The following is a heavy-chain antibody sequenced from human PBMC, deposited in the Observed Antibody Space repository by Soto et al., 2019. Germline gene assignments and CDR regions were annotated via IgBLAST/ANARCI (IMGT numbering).Heavy chain of an antibody. CDR3: AAVRGQVGSLSFDY. J-gene: IGHJ4*02. CDR2: VEIENDER. Sequence: EVLLQQSGAEARKPGTAVKISCKVSGNTFTDLHMHWVKQAPGKGLEWVGLVEIENDERLYAEKFRGRLNINADTSRQISYMELTSLTSDDTAMYFCAAVRGQVGSLSFDYWGQGTLVNVSA. D-gene: IGHD1-26*01. CDR1: GNTFTDLH. V-gene: IGHV1-69-2*01.